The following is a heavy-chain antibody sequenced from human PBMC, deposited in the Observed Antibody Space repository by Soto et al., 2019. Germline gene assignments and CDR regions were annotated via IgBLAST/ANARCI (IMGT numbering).Heavy chain of an antibody. CDR2: ISPSGTT. D-gene: IGHD6-6*01. CDR3: ARATKVSGSAQTSPDF. V-gene: IGHV4-34*01. Sequence: SETLSLTCSLYSGSLSGYYWSWIRQPPGKGLEWIGEISPSGTTNYSPSLKSRVSISVDTSKNQFSLNLTSLTAADTAVYYCARATKVSGSAQTSPDFWGQGSLVTVSS. CDR1: SGSLSGYY. J-gene: IGHJ4*02.